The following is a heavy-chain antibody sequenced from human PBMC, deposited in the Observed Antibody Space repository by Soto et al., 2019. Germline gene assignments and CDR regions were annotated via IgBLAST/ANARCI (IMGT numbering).Heavy chain of an antibody. D-gene: IGHD4-4*01. CDR2: INAGSGNS. J-gene: IGHJ6*03. CDR3: ASTTVTGFYYYYMDV. V-gene: IGHV1-3*01. Sequence: QVQLVQSGAEVKRPGASVKVSCEASGYSFASHAIHWVRQAPGQRLEWMGWINAGSGNSKYSQNFQGRVTITRDTSASTAYMELSSLRSEDTAIYYCASTTVTGFYYYYMDVWGKGTTVRVSS. CDR1: GYSFASHA.